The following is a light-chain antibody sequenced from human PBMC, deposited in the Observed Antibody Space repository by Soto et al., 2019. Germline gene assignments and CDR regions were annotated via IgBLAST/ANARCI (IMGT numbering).Light chain of an antibody. CDR2: AAS. Sequence: DIQMTQSPSSLSASVGDRVTITCRASQTINTYLNWYQQKPGRAPKLLIYAASYLQSGVPSRFSGTGSGTDFTLTISSLQPEDFATYYCQESYNTVTFGPGTKVDIK. CDR3: QESYNTVT. V-gene: IGKV1-39*01. J-gene: IGKJ3*01. CDR1: QTINTY.